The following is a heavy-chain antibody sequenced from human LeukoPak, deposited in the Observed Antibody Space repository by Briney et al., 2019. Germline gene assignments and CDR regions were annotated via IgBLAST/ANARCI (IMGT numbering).Heavy chain of an antibody. Sequence: PSETLSLTCTVSGGSISGYYWSWIRQPAGKGLEWIGRVYASGSPSYNPSLQSRATLSLDTSKNQFSLKLTSVTAADTAVYYCARGVTCSGGSCYWFDPWGQGTLVTVSS. CDR3: ARGVTCSGGSCYWFDP. CDR2: VYASGSP. V-gene: IGHV4-4*07. D-gene: IGHD2-15*01. J-gene: IGHJ5*02. CDR1: GGSISGYY.